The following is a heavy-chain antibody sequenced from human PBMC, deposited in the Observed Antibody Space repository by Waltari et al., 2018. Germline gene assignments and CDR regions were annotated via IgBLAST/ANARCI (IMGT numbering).Heavy chain of an antibody. D-gene: IGHD3-16*01. CDR3: AKQKTGGANDY. CDR2: IRSRFNNCAT. CDR1: GFNFNAST. V-gene: IGHV3-73*02. J-gene: IGHJ4*02. Sequence: EVQLVESGGTLVQQGGSLKLSCATSGFNFNASTLHWVRQASGKGLEGIGLIRSRFNNCATRYGASVKGRFTLSRDDSKNTVYLEMHSLKNADTALYYCAKQKTGGANDYWGQGTVVTVSA.